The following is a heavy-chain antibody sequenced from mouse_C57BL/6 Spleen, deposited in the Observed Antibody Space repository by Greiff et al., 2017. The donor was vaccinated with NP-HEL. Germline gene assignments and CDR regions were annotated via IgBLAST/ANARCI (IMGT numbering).Heavy chain of an antibody. Sequence: QVQLKESGPGLVAPSQSLSITCTVSGFSLTSYGVHWVRQPPGKGLEWLVVIWSDGSTTYNSALKSRLSFSKDHSKSQVFLKMNSLQTDDTAMYYCAREGLYLRAMDYWGQGTSVTVSS. CDR2: IWSDGST. J-gene: IGHJ4*01. V-gene: IGHV2-6*03. CDR1: GFSLTSYG. CDR3: AREGLYLRAMDY. D-gene: IGHD2-1*01.